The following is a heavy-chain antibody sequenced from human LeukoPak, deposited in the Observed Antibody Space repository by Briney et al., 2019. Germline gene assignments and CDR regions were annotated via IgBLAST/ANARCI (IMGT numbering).Heavy chain of an antibody. CDR2: INDNGSTR. J-gene: IGHJ4*02. V-gene: IGHV3-23*01. CDR1: GFTVSSSY. D-gene: IGHD5-12*01. Sequence: GGSLRLSCAASGFTVSSSYMTWVRQAPGKGLEWVSGINDNGSTRFYAASVKGRFTSSRDNPKNTLYLQMNGLRVEDTAVYYCAKDMQTWPRFPDYWGQGTLVTVSS. CDR3: AKDMQTWPRFPDY.